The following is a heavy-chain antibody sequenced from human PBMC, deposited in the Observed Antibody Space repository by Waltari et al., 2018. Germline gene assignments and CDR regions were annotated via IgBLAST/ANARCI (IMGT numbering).Heavy chain of an antibody. CDR3: AINVVPAAPFFDY. Sequence: QVQLQESGPGLVKPSETLSLTCTVSGGSISSYYWSWIRQPPGKGLEWIGYIYYSGSTNYNPSPKSRVTISVDTSKNQFSLKLSSVTAADTAVYYCAINVVPAAPFFDYWGQGTLVTVSS. V-gene: IGHV4-59*01. CDR1: GGSISSYY. J-gene: IGHJ4*02. D-gene: IGHD2-2*01. CDR2: IYYSGST.